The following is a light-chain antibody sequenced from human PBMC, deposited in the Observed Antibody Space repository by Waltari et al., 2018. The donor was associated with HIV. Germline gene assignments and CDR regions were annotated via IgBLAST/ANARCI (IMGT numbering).Light chain of an antibody. CDR2: QDN. CDR1: AIGRKY. V-gene: IGLV3-1*01. Sequence: SYDLTQPPSVSLSPGQTARITCSGDAIGRKYVSWYQQKTGQSPVLVVYQDNKRPSGIPERFSASNSGNRATLTISGTQALDEADYYCQAWDTGAHVVFGGGTKLTVL. CDR3: QAWDTGAHVV. J-gene: IGLJ2*01.